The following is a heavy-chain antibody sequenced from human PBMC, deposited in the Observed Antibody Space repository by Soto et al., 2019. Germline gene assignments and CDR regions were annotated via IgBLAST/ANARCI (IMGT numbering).Heavy chain of an antibody. CDR1: GYSVSPHSEA. Sequence: SHTLSLTCALSGYSVSPHSEAWIWIRQSPSRGLEWLGRTYYKTTWYNNYALSVKSRITITPDISKNQFSLQLNSVPPEDTAVYDCARGDQGFDYWGQGTLVTVSS. CDR3: ARGDQGFDY. J-gene: IGHJ4*02. CDR2: TYYKTTWYN. V-gene: IGHV6-1*01. D-gene: IGHD3-16*01.